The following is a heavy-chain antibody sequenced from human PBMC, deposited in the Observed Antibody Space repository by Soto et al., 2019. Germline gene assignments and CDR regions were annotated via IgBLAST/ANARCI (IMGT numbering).Heavy chain of an antibody. CDR1: GYTFTSYG. V-gene: IGHV1-18*01. Sequence: ASVKVSCKASGYTFTSYGISWVRQAPGQGLEWMGWISAYNGNTNYAQKLQGRVTMTTDTSTSTAYMELRSLRSDDTAVYYCARDLTSSGWPNYYGMDVWGQGTTVTVSS. CDR3: ARDLTSSGWPNYYGMDV. D-gene: IGHD6-19*01. J-gene: IGHJ6*02. CDR2: ISAYNGNT.